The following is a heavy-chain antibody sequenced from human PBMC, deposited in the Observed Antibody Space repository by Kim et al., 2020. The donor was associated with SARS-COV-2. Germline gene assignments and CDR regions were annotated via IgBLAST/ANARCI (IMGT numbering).Heavy chain of an antibody. V-gene: IGHV3-53*01. Sequence: YYADAVKGRFTLSRDNSTNTLYLQMNSLRAEDTAMYFCARDPYDSRGYHYSGQGTLVTVSS. CDR3: ARDPYDSRGYHY. D-gene: IGHD3-22*01. J-gene: IGHJ4*02.